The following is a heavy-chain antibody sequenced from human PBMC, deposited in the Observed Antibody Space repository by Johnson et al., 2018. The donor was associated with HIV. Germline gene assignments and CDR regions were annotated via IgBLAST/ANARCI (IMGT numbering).Heavy chain of an antibody. Sequence: QVQLEESGGGVVQPGRSLRLSCVASGFTFSTYGMHWARQAPGKGLEWVAVISYDGSNKYYADSVKGRFTISRDNSKNTLYLQMNSLRAEDTAVYYCAKGGGEWELWCAFDIWGQGTMVTVSS. V-gene: IGHV3-30*18. CDR2: ISYDGSNK. CDR1: GFTFSTYG. D-gene: IGHD1-26*01. CDR3: AKGGGEWELWCAFDI. J-gene: IGHJ3*02.